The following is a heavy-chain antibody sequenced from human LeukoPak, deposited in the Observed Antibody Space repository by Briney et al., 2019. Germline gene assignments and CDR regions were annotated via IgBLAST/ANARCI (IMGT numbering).Heavy chain of an antibody. D-gene: IGHD2-2*01. CDR3: ARRLLGYCSSTSCPMDV. J-gene: IGHJ6*03. Sequence: SETLSLTCAVYGGSFSGYYWSWIRQPPGKGLEWIGEINHSGSTNYNPSLKSRVTISVDTSKNQFSLKLSSVTAADTAVYYCARRLLGYCSSTSCPMDVWGKGTTVTVSS. V-gene: IGHV4-34*01. CDR2: INHSGST. CDR1: GGSFSGYY.